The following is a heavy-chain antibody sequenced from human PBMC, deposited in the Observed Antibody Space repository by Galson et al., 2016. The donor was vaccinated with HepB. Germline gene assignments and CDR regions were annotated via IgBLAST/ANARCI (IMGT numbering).Heavy chain of an antibody. Sequence: TLSLTCIVSGGSFNSGGFYWSWIRQPAGKKLEWLGRIDSSGSTTYTPPLQSRGTLPVDTSKNQFSLPLTSVTAADTAVYYCARVGKRWGRGRDWYFDLWGRGALVTVSS. CDR1: GGSFNSGGFY. CDR2: IDSSGST. D-gene: IGHD4-23*01. CDR3: ARVGKRWGRGRDWYFDL. V-gene: IGHV4-61*02. J-gene: IGHJ2*01.